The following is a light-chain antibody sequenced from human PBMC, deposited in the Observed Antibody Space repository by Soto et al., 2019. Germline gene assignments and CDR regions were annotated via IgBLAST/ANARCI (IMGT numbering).Light chain of an antibody. Sequence: EIVITQSLASLSVSPGERATLSCRASHSFSINLSCYQQKPGQAPRLLIYGASTRATGVPDTFSGSGSGTDFTLTISRLEPEDFAVYHCQQYGSLSWTFGQGTKVDNK. CDR1: HSFSIN. CDR2: GAS. J-gene: IGKJ1*01. CDR3: QQYGSLSWT. V-gene: IGKV3-20*01.